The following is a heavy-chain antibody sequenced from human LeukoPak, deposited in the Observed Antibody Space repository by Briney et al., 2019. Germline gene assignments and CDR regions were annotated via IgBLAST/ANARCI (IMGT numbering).Heavy chain of an antibody. V-gene: IGHV5-51*01. D-gene: IGHD3-22*01. J-gene: IGHJ3*02. Sequence: GESLKISCEGSGYTFTNYWIGWVRQLPGKGLEWMGIIFPSDSDTRYSPSFQGQVTFSADKSISTAYLRWSSLRASDTAVYYCTRNGLGGYDISGYSGDAFDIWGQGTMVTVSS. CDR2: IFPSDSDT. CDR1: GYTFTNYW. CDR3: TRNGLGGYDISGYSGDAFDI.